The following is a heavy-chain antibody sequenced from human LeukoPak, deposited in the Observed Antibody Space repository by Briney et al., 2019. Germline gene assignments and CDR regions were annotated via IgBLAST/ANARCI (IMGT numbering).Heavy chain of an antibody. Sequence: GESLRLSCAASGITFTSHAMSWVRQPPGKGLEWVSLISGSGGHTYYGDSVKGRFTISRDNSKSTLYLQMNSLRAEDTAVYYCAKGGVATMRDGYNYYYYYMEVWGRGTTVTVSS. CDR1: GITFTSHA. J-gene: IGHJ6*03. V-gene: IGHV3-23*01. CDR2: ISGSGGHT. D-gene: IGHD5-24*01. CDR3: AKGGVATMRDGYNYYYYYMEV.